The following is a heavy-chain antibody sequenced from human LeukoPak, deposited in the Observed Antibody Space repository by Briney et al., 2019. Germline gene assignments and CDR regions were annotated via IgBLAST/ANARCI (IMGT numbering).Heavy chain of an antibody. Sequence: SETLSLTCTVSGGSISSSSYYWGWIRQPPGKGLEWIGSIYYSGSTYYNPSLKSRVTISVDTSKNQFSLKLSSVTAADTAVYYCARQRTSGYSYGYGYWCQGTLVTVSS. J-gene: IGHJ4*02. CDR1: GGSISSSSYY. V-gene: IGHV4-39*01. D-gene: IGHD5-18*01. CDR2: IYYSGST. CDR3: ARQRTSGYSYGYGY.